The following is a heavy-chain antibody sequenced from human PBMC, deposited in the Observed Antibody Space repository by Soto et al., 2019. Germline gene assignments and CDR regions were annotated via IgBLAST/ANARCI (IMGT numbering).Heavy chain of an antibody. V-gene: IGHV3-11*01. CDR3: ARSFHGDSIVVVTANDC. CDR2: ISRSGSTI. CDR1: GFTFSDYY. Sequence: QVQLVESGGGLVKPGGSLRLSCAASGFTFSDYYMRWVRQAPGKGLEGVAYISRSGSTIYYADSVKGRFTISRDNAKDSLYLQMNSLRAEDTAVYYCARSFHGDSIVVVTANDCWGQGNLVTVSS. D-gene: IGHD2-21*02. J-gene: IGHJ4*02.